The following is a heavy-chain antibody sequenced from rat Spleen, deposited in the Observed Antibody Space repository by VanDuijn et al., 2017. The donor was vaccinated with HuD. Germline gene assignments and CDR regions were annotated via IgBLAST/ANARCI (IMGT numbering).Heavy chain of an antibody. J-gene: IGHJ2*01. V-gene: IGHV5-25*01. D-gene: IGHD1-10*01. CDR3: ATDNNFFDY. CDR2: LSRSGDNT. Sequence: EVQLVESGGGLVQPGRSMKLSCAALGFTFSNYYMAWVRQAPTKGLEWVAFLSRSGDNTYYRDSVKGRFTISRDNAKSTLYLQMDSLRSEDTATYYCATDNNFFDYWGQGVMVTVSS. CDR1: GFTFSNYY.